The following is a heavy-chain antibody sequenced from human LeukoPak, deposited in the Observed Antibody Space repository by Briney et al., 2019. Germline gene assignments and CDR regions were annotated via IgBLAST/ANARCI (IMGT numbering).Heavy chain of an antibody. V-gene: IGHV3-23*01. CDR3: ARDIPPQLLFDYYYGMDV. CDR2: ISGSGGST. J-gene: IGHJ6*02. Sequence: GGSLRLSCAASGFTFSSYAMSWVRQAPGKGLEWVSAISGSGGSTYYADSVKGRFTISRDNSKNTLYLQMNSLRAEDTAVYYCARDIPPQLLFDYYYGMDVWGQGTTVTVSS. CDR1: GFTFSSYA. D-gene: IGHD2-2*01.